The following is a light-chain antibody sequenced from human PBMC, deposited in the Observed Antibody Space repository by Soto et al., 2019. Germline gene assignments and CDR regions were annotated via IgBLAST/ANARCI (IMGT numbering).Light chain of an antibody. J-gene: IGKJ1*01. CDR2: GAS. V-gene: IGKV3-15*01. CDR3: QQYKGWPT. Sequence: IVMTQSPATLSVSPGEGVTLSCRASQSINTNLAWYQQKPGQAPRLLIYGASTRATGIPVRFSGSGSGTEFTLTISSLLSEDFAVYYCQQYKGWPTFGQGTKVDIK. CDR1: QSINTN.